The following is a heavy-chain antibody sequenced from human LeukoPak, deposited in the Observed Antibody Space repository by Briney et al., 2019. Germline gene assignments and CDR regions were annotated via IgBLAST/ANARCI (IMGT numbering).Heavy chain of an antibody. CDR1: GGSISSGSYY. J-gene: IGHJ3*02. CDR3: ASYSSSTGDAFDI. V-gene: IGHV4-61*02. D-gene: IGHD6-6*01. CDR2: IYTSGST. Sequence: PSETLSLTCTVSGGSISSGSYYWGWIRQPAGKGLEWIGRIYTSGSTNYNPSLKSRLTISVDTSKNQFSLKRSSVTAADTAVYYCASYSSSTGDAFDIWGQGTMVTVSS.